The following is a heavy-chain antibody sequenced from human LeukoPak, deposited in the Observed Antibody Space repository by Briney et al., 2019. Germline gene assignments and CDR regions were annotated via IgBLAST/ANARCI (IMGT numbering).Heavy chain of an antibody. Sequence: SETLSLTCTVSGGSISSYYWSWIRQPPGKGLEWIGYIYYSGSTNYNPSLKSRVTISVDTSKNQFSLKLSSVTAADTAVYYCARERFGEFEPLDVWGKGTTVTVSS. J-gene: IGHJ6*04. CDR2: IYYSGST. D-gene: IGHD3-10*01. V-gene: IGHV4-59*01. CDR1: GGSISSYY. CDR3: ARERFGEFEPLDV.